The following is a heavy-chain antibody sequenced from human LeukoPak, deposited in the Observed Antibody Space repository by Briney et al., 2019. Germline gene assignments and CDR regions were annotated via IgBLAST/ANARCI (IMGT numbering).Heavy chain of an antibody. V-gene: IGHV4-4*07. CDR3: ARGPSSFGGRFDP. J-gene: IGHJ5*02. D-gene: IGHD3-10*01. Sequence: SETLSLTCTVSGGSISSYYWKWIPQPAGKGLEWIGRIYMSASTNYNPSLKSPVTMSVDTSKNHFSLKLSSVTAADTAVYYCARGPSSFGGRFDPWGQGTLVAVSS. CDR2: IYMSAST. CDR1: GGSISSYY.